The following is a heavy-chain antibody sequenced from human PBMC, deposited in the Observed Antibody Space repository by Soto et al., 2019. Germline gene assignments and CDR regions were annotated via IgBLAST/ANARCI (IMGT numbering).Heavy chain of an antibody. J-gene: IGHJ6*02. Sequence: EVQLVESGGGLVKPGGSLRLSCAASGFTFSSYSMIWLRQAPGKGLEWVSSISASSSYIYYADSVKGRFTISRVNAKTSLYLQMNSLRAEDTAVYYCARDRDSYGDYYYYYGMDVWGQGTTVTVSS. CDR1: GFTFSSYS. CDR3: ARDRDSYGDYYYYYGMDV. D-gene: IGHD5-18*01. CDR2: ISASSSYI. V-gene: IGHV3-21*01.